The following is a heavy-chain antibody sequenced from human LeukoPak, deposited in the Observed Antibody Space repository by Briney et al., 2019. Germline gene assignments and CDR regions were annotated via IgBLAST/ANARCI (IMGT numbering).Heavy chain of an antibody. CDR1: GYTFTNYG. V-gene: IGHV1-18*01. CDR3: AREYPRDYDFWSGYPRPHFDY. D-gene: IGHD3-3*01. Sequence: ASVKVSCKTSGYTFTNYGINWVRQAPGQGLEWMGWISKYNGNTVYAQKLQGRVTLTADTSTSTVYMELRSLRSDDTAVYYCAREYPRDYDFWSGYPRPHFDYWGQGTLVTVSS. CDR2: ISKYNGNT. J-gene: IGHJ4*02.